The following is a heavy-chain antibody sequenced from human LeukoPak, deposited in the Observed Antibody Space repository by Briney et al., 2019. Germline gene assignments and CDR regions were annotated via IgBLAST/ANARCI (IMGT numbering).Heavy chain of an antibody. J-gene: IGHJ4*02. Sequence: GGSLRLSCAASGFTFSSYWMSWVRQAPGKGLEWVANINKDGGEKYYVDSVKGRFTISRDNAKNSLYLQMNSLRADDTAVYYCVRGIGVPHEFDYWGQGTLVTVSS. CDR2: INKDGGEK. CDR1: GFTFSSYW. CDR3: VRGIGVPHEFDY. V-gene: IGHV3-7*03. D-gene: IGHD2/OR15-2a*01.